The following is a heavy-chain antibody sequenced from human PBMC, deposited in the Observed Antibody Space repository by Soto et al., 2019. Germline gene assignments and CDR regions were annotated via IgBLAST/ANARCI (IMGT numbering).Heavy chain of an antibody. V-gene: IGHV4-30-4*01. CDR3: ARGQACGGDCYPQFDY. Sequence: SETLSLTCTVSGGSISSGDYYWSWIHQPPGKGLEWIGYIYYSGSTYYNPSLKSRVTISVDTSKNQFSLKLSSVTAADTAVYYCARGQACGGDCYPQFDYWGQGTLVTVSS. CDR1: GGSISSGDYY. CDR2: IYYSGST. D-gene: IGHD2-21*02. J-gene: IGHJ4*02.